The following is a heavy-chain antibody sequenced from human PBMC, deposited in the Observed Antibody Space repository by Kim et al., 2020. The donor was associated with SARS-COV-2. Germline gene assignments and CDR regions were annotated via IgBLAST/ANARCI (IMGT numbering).Heavy chain of an antibody. CDR1: GGSISSEDYY. V-gene: IGHV4-30-4*01. Sequence: SETLSLTCTVSGGSISSEDYYWSWIRQPPGKGLEWIGYTSHSGRPYYNPSLTSRITISTDTSKNHFSLTLTSVTTADTAVYYCATAAGDAFDIWGQGTMVTVSS. CDR2: TSHSGRP. D-gene: IGHD6-13*01. J-gene: IGHJ3*02. CDR3: ATAAGDAFDI.